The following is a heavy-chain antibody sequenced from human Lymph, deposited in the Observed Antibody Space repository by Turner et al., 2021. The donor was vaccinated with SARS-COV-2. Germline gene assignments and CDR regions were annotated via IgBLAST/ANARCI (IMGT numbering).Heavy chain of an antibody. Sequence: QVELVESGGGVVQPGRSLRLSCAASGLTFSSHGMPWVRQAPGKGLEWVAVICYDGSNKYHADSVKGRFTISRDNSKNTLYLQMNSLRAEVTAVYYCAREGVVGATSGLDYWGQGTLVTVSS. J-gene: IGHJ4*02. CDR1: GLTFSSHG. CDR3: AREGVVGATSGLDY. CDR2: ICYDGSNK. D-gene: IGHD1-26*01. V-gene: IGHV3-33*01.